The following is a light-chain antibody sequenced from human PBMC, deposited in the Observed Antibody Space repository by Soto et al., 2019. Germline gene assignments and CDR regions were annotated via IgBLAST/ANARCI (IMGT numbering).Light chain of an antibody. Sequence: QSTLTQPPSVSGSPGQSITISCTGTSSDVGGYNYVSWYQQHPGKAPKLMIYDVSNRPSGVSNRFSGSKSGNTASLTISGLQAEDEADYYCSSYTNSSTRYVFGTGTKVTVL. J-gene: IGLJ1*01. CDR3: SSYTNSSTRYV. V-gene: IGLV2-14*01. CDR1: SSDVGGYNY. CDR2: DVS.